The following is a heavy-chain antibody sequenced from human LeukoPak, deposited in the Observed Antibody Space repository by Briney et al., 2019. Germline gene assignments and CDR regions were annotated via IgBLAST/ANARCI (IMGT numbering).Heavy chain of an antibody. V-gene: IGHV4-31*03. Sequence: SQTLSLTCTVSGGSISSGGYYWSWIRQHPGKGLEWIGYIYYSGSTYYNPSLKSRVTISVDTSRNQFSLKLSSVTAADTAVYYCARLYFDSTYYFDYWGQGTLVTVSS. D-gene: IGHD3-9*01. J-gene: IGHJ4*02. CDR2: IYYSGST. CDR1: GGSISSGGYY. CDR3: ARLYFDSTYYFDY.